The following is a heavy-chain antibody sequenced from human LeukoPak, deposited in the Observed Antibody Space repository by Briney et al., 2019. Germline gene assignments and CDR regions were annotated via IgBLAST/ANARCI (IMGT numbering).Heavy chain of an antibody. V-gene: IGHV3-23*01. D-gene: IGHD5-18*01. J-gene: IGHJ5*02. CDR3: AKVRDGYSYGPNWFDP. Sequence: GGSLRLSCAASGFTFSSYAMSWVRQAPGKGLEWVSAISGSGGSTYYADSVKGWFTISRDNSKSTLYLQMNSLRAEDTAVYYCAKVRDGYSYGPNWFDPWGQGTLVTVSS. CDR1: GFTFSSYA. CDR2: ISGSGGST.